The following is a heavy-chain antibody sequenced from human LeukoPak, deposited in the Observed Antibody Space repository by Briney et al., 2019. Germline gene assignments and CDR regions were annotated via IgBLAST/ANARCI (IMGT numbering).Heavy chain of an antibody. J-gene: IGHJ6*03. CDR3: AREQQLVPYYYYYMDV. D-gene: IGHD6-13*01. CDR2: ISAYNGNT. V-gene: IGHV1-18*01. Sequence: GASVKVSCKASGYTFTSYGISWVRQAPGQGLEWMGWISAYNGNTIYAQKFQGRVTITADESTSTAYMELSSLRSEDTAVYYCAREQQLVPYYYYYMDVWGKGTTVTVSS. CDR1: GYTFTSYG.